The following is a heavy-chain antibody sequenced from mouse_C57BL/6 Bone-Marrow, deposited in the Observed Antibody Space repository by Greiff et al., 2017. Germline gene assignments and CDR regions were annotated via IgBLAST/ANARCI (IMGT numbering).Heavy chain of an antibody. CDR3: ARSTCEGYVDV. Sequence: VQLQQSGPELVKPGASVKISCKASGYTFTDYYMNWVKQSHGKSLEWIGDINPNNGGTSYNQKFKGKATLTVDKSSSTAYMELRSLTSEDSAVYYCARSTCEGYVDVWGTGTTVTVSS. CDR2: INPNNGGT. V-gene: IGHV1-26*01. CDR1: GYTFTDYY. J-gene: IGHJ1*03.